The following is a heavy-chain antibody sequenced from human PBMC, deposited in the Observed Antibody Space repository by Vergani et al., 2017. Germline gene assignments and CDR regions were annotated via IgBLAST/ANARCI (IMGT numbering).Heavy chain of an antibody. CDR3: ARGTTPEGNY. V-gene: IGHV3-21*01. D-gene: IGHD1-1*01. CDR1: GFTFSSYS. J-gene: IGHJ4*02. CDR2: ISSSSSYI. Sequence: EVQLEESGGGLVQPGGSLRLSCAASGFTFSSYSMNWVRHAPGKGLEWVSSISSSSSYIYYADSVKVRFTISRDNAKNSLYLQMNSLRAEDTAVYYCARGTTPEGNYWGQGTLVTVSS.